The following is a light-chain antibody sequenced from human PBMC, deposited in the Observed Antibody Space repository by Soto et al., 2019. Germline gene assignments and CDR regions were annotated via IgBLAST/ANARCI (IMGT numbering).Light chain of an antibody. J-gene: IGKJ2*01. CDR2: GAS. V-gene: IGKV3-20*01. Sequence: TQSPGTLSLSPGERATLSCRASQSVSSSYLAWYQQKPGQAPRLLIYGASSRATGIPDRFSGSGSGTDFTLTISRLEPEDFAMYSCQQYGSSLMYTFGQGTKLEIK. CDR3: QQYGSSLMYT. CDR1: QSVSSSY.